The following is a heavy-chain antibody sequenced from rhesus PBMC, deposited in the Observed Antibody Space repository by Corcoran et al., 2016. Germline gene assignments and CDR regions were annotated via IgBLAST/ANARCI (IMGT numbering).Heavy chain of an antibody. D-gene: IGHD3-22*01. CDR2: IYGSGSST. CDR1: GGSISSSY. V-gene: IGHV4-169*02. J-gene: IGHJ4*01. CDR3: ASRRNDYYTS. Sequence: QLQLQESGPGLVKPSETLSVTCAVSGGSISSSYWSWIRQAPGKGLEWIGYIYGSGSSTNYNPSLKSRVTLSVDTSKNQLSLKLSSVTAADTAVYYCASRRNDYYTSWGQGVLVTVSS.